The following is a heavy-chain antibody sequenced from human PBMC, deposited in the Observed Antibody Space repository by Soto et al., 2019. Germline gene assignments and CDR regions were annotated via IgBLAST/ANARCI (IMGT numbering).Heavy chain of an antibody. CDR1: GGSFTCHF. CDR3: ARAKFESTGWHQFDI. V-gene: IGHV4-34*01. D-gene: IGHD7-27*01. Sequence: SETPSLICTVSGGSFTCHFWSWVRQPPGKGLEWIGEVSHSGNTKYYPSLRSRVTLSVDSSKNQISLALTSVTAADTAVYYCARAKFESTGWHQFDIWGQGTLVTVSS. CDR2: VSHSGNT. J-gene: IGHJ4*02.